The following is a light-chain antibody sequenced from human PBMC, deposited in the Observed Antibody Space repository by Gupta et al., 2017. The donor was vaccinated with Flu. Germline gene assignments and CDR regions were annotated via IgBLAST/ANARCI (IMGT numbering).Light chain of an antibody. V-gene: IGLV3-21*02. CDR2: DDS. J-gene: IGLJ3*02. Sequence: GQTARITGGGDNIRSKTVHWYQQKPGRAPVVVVCDDSDRPSGIPERFSGSNSGNTATLTISRVEVGDEADYYCQVWDGTTNHEVFGGGTKLTVL. CDR1: NIRSKT. CDR3: QVWDGTTNHEV.